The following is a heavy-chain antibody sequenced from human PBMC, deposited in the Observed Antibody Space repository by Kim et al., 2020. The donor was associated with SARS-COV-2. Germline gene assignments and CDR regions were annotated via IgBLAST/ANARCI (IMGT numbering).Heavy chain of an antibody. D-gene: IGHD6-19*01. Sequence: GGSLRLSCVDSGFTFSSKAMTWVRQAPGKGLGWVSGISAHVGGRYYEDSVKGRFTISRDNAKRTLYLQMNGLRAEDTALYFCGAAGADDLGLLDFWGQGTRVTVSS. V-gene: IGHV3-23*02. CDR3: GAAGADDLGLLDF. CDR2: ISAHVGGR. J-gene: IGHJ4*02. CDR1: GFTFSSKA.